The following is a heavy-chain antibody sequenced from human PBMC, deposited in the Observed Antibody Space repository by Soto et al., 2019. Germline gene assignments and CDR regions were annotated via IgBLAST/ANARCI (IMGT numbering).Heavy chain of an antibody. Sequence: QVQLVQSGAEVKKPGASVKVSCKGSGYTFTSYAMHWVRQAPGQRFEWMGWINGGNGNTKYSQKFQGRVTITRDTSARTAYMELSSLRSEDTAVYYCARASPIVRGGDPPEYFKYWGQGTLVTVSS. CDR1: GYTFTSYA. CDR3: ARASPIVRGGDPPEYFKY. J-gene: IGHJ1*01. CDR2: INGGNGNT. V-gene: IGHV1-3*01. D-gene: IGHD2-21*02.